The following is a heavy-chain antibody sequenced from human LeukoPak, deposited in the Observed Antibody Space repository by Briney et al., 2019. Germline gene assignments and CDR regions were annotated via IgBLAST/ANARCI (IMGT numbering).Heavy chain of an antibody. V-gene: IGHV4-59*08. D-gene: IGHD2-2*03. Sequence: PSETLSLTCTVSGGSISSYYWSWIRQPPGKGLEWIGYIYYSGSTKYNPSLKSRATISVDTSKNQFSLKLSSVTAADTAVYYCARHEDGYCSSTSCYGNWGQGTLVTVSS. CDR2: IYYSGST. CDR1: GGSISSYY. CDR3: ARHEDGYCSSTSCYGN. J-gene: IGHJ4*02.